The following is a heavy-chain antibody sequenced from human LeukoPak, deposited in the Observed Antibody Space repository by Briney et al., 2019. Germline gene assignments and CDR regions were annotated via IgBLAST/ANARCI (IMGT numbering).Heavy chain of an antibody. CDR3: ARGGSDWYNWFDP. J-gene: IGHJ5*02. CDR2: IHYRGTT. Sequence: SETLSLTCTVSGGSMRSFDWSWIRQPPGKGLEWIGCIHYRGTTHYNPSLKSRVTFSVDTSKNQFSLKVNSVTAADTAVYCCARGGSDWYNWFDPWGQGTLVAVSS. D-gene: IGHD6-19*01. CDR1: GGSMRSFD. V-gene: IGHV4-59*08.